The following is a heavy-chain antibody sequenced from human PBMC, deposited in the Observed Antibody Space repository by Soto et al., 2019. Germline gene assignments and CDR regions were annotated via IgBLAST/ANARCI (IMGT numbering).Heavy chain of an antibody. CDR3: ARSPRWMATITYYLAY. Sequence: ETLSLTCTVSGGSISSYYWIWIRQPPGKGLEWIGYIYYSGSTNYNPSLKSRVTISVDTSKNQFSLKLSSVTAADTAVYYCARSPRWMATITYYLAYWGQGTLVTVSS. J-gene: IGHJ4*02. D-gene: IGHD5-12*01. CDR2: IYYSGST. V-gene: IGHV4-59*01. CDR1: GGSISSYY.